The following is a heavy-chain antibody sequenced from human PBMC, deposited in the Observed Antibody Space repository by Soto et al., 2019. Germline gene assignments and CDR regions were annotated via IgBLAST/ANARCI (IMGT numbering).Heavy chain of an antibody. CDR1: GYTFTSYG. Sequence: ASVKVSCKASGYTFTSYGISWVRQAPGQGLEWMGWISAYNGNTNYAQKFQGRVTMTEDTSTDTAYMELSSLRSEDTAVYYCATGPPHLGELSLVVAFDIWGQGTMVTVSS. V-gene: IGHV1-18*01. CDR2: ISAYNGNT. J-gene: IGHJ3*02. CDR3: ATGPPHLGELSLVVAFDI. D-gene: IGHD3-16*02.